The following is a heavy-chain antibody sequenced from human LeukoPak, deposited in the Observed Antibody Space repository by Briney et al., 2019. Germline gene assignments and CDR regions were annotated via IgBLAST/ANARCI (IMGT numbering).Heavy chain of an antibody. CDR2: ISTYDGNT. J-gene: IGHJ4*02. CDR1: GYTFTG. CDR3: AVYYYDSSGLDY. D-gene: IGHD3-22*01. V-gene: IGHV1-18*01. Sequence: ASVKVSCKASGYTFTGISWVRPAPGQGLEWMGWISTYDGNTNYAQKLQGRVTMTRDTSTSTAYMELRSLRSDDTAVYYCAVYYYDSSGLDYWGQGTSVTVSS.